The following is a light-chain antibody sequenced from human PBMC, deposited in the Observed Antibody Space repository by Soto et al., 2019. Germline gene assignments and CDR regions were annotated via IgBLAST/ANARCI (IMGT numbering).Light chain of an antibody. J-gene: IGKJ2*01. Sequence: EIVLTQSPATLSLSPGERATLSCRASQTVNGYLAWYQHKLGQAPRLLIYDTSNRATGVPARFSGSGSGTDFTLTISSLEPEDSEVYYCQQRYGWPSFGQGTKLEIK. V-gene: IGKV3-11*01. CDR3: QQRYGWPS. CDR2: DTS. CDR1: QTVNGY.